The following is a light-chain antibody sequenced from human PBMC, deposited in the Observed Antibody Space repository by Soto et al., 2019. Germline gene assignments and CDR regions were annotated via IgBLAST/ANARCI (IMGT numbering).Light chain of an antibody. V-gene: IGKV3D-20*01. CDR3: QQYGSSPFT. J-gene: IGKJ2*01. CDR1: QSVSSTY. Sequence: EIVLTQSPATLSLSPGERATLSCGASQSVSSTYVAWYQQKPGLAPRLLIYDASSTATGIPVRFSGSGSGTDFSLTISRLETEDFAVYYGQQYGSSPFTFGQGTKLEIK. CDR2: DAS.